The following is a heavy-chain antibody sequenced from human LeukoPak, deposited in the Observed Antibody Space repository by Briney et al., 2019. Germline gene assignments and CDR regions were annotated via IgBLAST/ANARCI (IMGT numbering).Heavy chain of an antibody. J-gene: IGHJ4*02. Sequence: PSETPSLTCTVSGGSFSRSSYYWVWLRQPPGKGLEWIGTIYYSGTTYYNPSLKSRVTISVDTSKNQFSLKLSSVTAADTAVYSCARVSDGSFDYWGQGTLVTVSS. CDR2: IYYSGTT. CDR3: ARVSDGSFDY. D-gene: IGHD3-10*01. V-gene: IGHV4-39*07. CDR1: GGSFSRSSYY.